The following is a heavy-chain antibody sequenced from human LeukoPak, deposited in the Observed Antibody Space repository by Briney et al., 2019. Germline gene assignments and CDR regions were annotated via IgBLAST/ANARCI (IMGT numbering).Heavy chain of an antibody. CDR3: ARAYNGYPRGSYFDY. V-gene: IGHV1-69*05. CDR2: IIPIFGTA. Sequence: GASVKVSYKASGGTVSSYAISSVRQAPGHGLEWMGGIIPIFGTANYAQKLQGRVTMTTDTSTSTAYMELRSLRSDDTAVYYCARAYNGYPRGSYFDYWGQGTLVTVSS. J-gene: IGHJ4*02. D-gene: IGHD5-12*01. CDR1: GGTVSSYA.